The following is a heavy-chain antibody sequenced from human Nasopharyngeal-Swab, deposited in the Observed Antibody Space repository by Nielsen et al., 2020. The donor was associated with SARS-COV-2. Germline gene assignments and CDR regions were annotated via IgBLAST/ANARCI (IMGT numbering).Heavy chain of an antibody. Sequence: AHGRGFEWMGGIIPIFGTANYAQKFQGRVTITADESTSTAYMELSSLRSEDTAVYYCARGYSSSWQGYYFDYWGQGTLVTVSS. CDR2: IIPIFGTA. J-gene: IGHJ4*02. D-gene: IGHD6-13*01. V-gene: IGHV1-69*01. CDR3: ARGYSSSWQGYYFDY.